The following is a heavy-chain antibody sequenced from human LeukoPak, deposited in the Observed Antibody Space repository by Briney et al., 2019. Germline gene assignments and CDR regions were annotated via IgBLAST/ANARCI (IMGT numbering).Heavy chain of an antibody. CDR2: IYYSGST. CDR3: AKRRKYYYDSSRNDAFDI. V-gene: IGHV4-39*01. D-gene: IGHD3-22*01. CDR1: GGSISSSSYY. Sequence: SETLSLTCTGSGGSISSSSYYWGWIRQPPGKGLEWIGSIYYSGSTYYNPSLKSRVTISVDTSKNQFSLKLSSVTAADTAVYYCAKRRKYYYDSSRNDAFDIWGQGTMVTVSS. J-gene: IGHJ3*02.